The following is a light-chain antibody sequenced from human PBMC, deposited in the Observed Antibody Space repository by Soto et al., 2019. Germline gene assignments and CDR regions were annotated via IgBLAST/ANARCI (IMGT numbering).Light chain of an antibody. J-gene: IGKJ1*01. Sequence: DIQLTQSPSFLSASVGDRVTITCRASQGISRYLAWFQHKPGKAPKLLIYAASTLQSGVPSRFSGSGSGTEFTLTITSLQPEDFATYYCQQINSYPQTFGQGTKVEIK. V-gene: IGKV1-9*01. CDR2: AAS. CDR3: QQINSYPQT. CDR1: QGISRY.